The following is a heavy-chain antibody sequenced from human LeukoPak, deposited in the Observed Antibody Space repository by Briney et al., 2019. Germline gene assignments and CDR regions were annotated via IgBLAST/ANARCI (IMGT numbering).Heavy chain of an antibody. CDR3: ARAGYSYGSYYYYMDV. Sequence: ASVEVSCKASGYTFTSYYMHWVRQAPGQGLEWMGIINPSGGSTSYAQKFQGRVTMTRDTSTSTVYMELSSLRSEDTAVYYCARAGYSYGSYYYYMDVWGKGTTVTVSS. CDR1: GYTFTSYY. D-gene: IGHD5-18*01. J-gene: IGHJ6*03. V-gene: IGHV1-46*01. CDR2: INPSGGST.